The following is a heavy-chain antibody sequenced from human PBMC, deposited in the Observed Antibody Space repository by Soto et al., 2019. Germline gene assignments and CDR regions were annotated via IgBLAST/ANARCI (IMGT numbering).Heavy chain of an antibody. D-gene: IGHD7-27*01. Sequence: GESLKISCKGSGYSFTSYWIGWVRKMPGKGLEWMGIIYPGDSDTRYSPSFEGQVNISAEKSISTAYLQWSSLKASDTAMYCCARQGTGDYYYYMDVWGKGTTVTVSS. CDR1: GYSFTSYW. J-gene: IGHJ6*03. V-gene: IGHV5-51*01. CDR3: ARQGTGDYYYYMDV. CDR2: IYPGDSDT.